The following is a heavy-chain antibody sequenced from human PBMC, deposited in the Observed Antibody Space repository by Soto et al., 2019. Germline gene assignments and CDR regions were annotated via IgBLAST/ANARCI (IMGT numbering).Heavy chain of an antibody. D-gene: IGHD3-3*01. J-gene: IGHJ6*02. Sequence: GESLKISCRGSGYSFNSYWIAWVRQMPGKGLEWMGIIFPSGSDTRYSPSFRGQVTISADRSINTAYLQWNSLKASDSATYYCARTAGITIFGRRPSLHYGMDVWGQGTTVTVSS. CDR2: IFPSGSDT. V-gene: IGHV5-51*01. CDR1: GYSFNSYW. CDR3: ARTAGITIFGRRPSLHYGMDV.